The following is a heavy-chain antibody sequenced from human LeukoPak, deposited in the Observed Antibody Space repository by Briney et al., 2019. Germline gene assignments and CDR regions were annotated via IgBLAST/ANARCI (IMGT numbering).Heavy chain of an antibody. Sequence: GGSLRLSCAASGFTFSSYAMHWVRQAPGKGLEWVTFIRYDGSNKYHADSVKGRFTISRDNSKNTLYLQMNSLRAEDTAVYYCAKGSKEVLFTRDHYMDVWGKGTTVTISS. CDR3: AKGSKEVLFTRDHYMDV. D-gene: IGHD3-3*01. J-gene: IGHJ6*03. CDR1: GFTFSSYA. V-gene: IGHV3-30*02. CDR2: IRYDGSNK.